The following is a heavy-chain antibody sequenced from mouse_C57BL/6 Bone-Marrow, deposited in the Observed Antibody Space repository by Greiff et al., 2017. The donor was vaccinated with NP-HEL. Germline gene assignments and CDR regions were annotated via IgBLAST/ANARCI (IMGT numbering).Heavy chain of an antibody. CDR3: TTTVVATRDAMDY. V-gene: IGHV14-1*01. CDR1: GFNIKDYY. D-gene: IGHD1-1*01. CDR2: IDPEDGDT. J-gene: IGHJ4*01. Sequence: VQLKQSGAELVRPGALVKLSCTASGFNIKDYYMHWVKQRPEQGLEWIGRIDPEDGDTEYAPKFQGKATMTADTSSNTAYLQLSSLTSEDTAVYYCTTTVVATRDAMDYWGQGTSVTVSS.